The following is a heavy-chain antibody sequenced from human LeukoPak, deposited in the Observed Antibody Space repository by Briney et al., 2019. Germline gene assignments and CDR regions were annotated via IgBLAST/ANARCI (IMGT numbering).Heavy chain of an antibody. CDR3: ARGGGLDV. Sequence: SGGSLRLSCAASGFTFNIYSMHWVRQAPGKGLEWVASINHNGNVNYYVDSVKGRFTISRDNAKNSLYLQMSNLRAEDTAVYFCARGGGLDVWGQGATVTVSS. D-gene: IGHD3-16*01. CDR1: GFTFNIYS. CDR2: INHNGNVN. J-gene: IGHJ6*02. V-gene: IGHV3-7*03.